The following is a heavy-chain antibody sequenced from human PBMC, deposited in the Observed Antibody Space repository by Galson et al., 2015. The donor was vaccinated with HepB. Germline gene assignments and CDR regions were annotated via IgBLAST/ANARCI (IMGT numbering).Heavy chain of an antibody. J-gene: IGHJ4*02. CDR2: FSYSGST. D-gene: IGHD1-26*01. CDR1: GGSISSSSYY. V-gene: IGHV4-39*07. CDR3: ARDQRGSYLFDY. Sequence: TLSLTCTVSGGSISSSSYYWGWIRQPPGKGLEWIGSFSYSGSTYYNPSLKSRVAISVDTSKNQFSLKLSSVTAADTAVYYCARDQRGSYLFDYWGQGTLVTVSS.